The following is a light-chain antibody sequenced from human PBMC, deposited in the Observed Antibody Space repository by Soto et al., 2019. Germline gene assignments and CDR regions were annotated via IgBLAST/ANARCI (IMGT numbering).Light chain of an antibody. Sequence: EILMTQSPVTLSVSPGERVTLSCRASQSVSTNLVWYQQKPGQVPRVLIYGASTRATGIPARFSGSGSGTEFTLTISSLQSEDFALYYCQQYNHWPTFGQGTKLDIK. CDR2: GAS. V-gene: IGKV3-15*01. J-gene: IGKJ2*01. CDR1: QSVSTN. CDR3: QQYNHWPT.